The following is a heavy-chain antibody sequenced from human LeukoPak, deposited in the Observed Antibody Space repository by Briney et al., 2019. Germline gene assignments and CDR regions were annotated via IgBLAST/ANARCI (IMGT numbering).Heavy chain of an antibody. V-gene: IGHV3-30-3*01. J-gene: IGHJ4*02. D-gene: IGHD1-14*01. CDR3: ARDPIQGAPDYFDF. CDR1: GFTFSSYA. Sequence: PGRSLRLSCAASGFTFSSYAMHWVRQAPGKGPVWVAVISHDGNTKYYADSVKGRVTISRDNFKNMLYLQLSTLRVEDTAMYYCARDPIQGAPDYFDFWGQGTLVTVSS. CDR2: ISHDGNTK.